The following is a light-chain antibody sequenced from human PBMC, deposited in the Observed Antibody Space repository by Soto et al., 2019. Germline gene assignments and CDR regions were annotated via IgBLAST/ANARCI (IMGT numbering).Light chain of an antibody. V-gene: IGKV3-11*01. J-gene: IGKJ3*01. CDR2: DAS. CDR3: QQRSNWPPGVT. Sequence: EIVLTQSPDTLSLSPGERATLSCRASQSVSSCLAWYQQKPGQAPRLLIYDASNRATGIPARFSGSGSGTDFTLTISSLETEDFAVYYCQQRSNWPPGVTFGPGTKVDIK. CDR1: QSVSSC.